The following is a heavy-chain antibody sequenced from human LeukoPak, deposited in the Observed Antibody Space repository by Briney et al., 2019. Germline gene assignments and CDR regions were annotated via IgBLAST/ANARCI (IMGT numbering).Heavy chain of an antibody. V-gene: IGHV6-1*01. CDR1: GDSVSSNSAA. J-gene: IGHJ4*02. CDR3: ARSPEAYDSCGCDY. CDR2: TYYRSKWYN. Sequence: SQTLSLTCAISGDSVSSNSAAWNWIRQSPSRGLEWLGRTYYRSKWYNDYAVSVKSRITINPDTSKNQFSLQLKSATPEDTAVYYCARSPEAYDSCGCDYWGQGALVTVSS. D-gene: IGHD3-22*01.